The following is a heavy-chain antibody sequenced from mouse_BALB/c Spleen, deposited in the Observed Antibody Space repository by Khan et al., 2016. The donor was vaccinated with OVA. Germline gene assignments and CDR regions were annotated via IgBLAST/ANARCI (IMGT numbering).Heavy chain of an antibody. Sequence: QVQLQQSGPELVKPGASVKMSCKVSGYTFTDYVITWVKQRTGQGLEWIGEIYPGSGSTYYNEKFKGKATLTADKSSNTVNMQVSRLTSEDSAVYFCARSYVGAWFAYWCQGTLVTVSA. D-gene: IGHD1-1*01. CDR3: ARSYVGAWFAY. J-gene: IGHJ3*01. CDR2: IYPGSGST. CDR1: GYTFTDYV. V-gene: IGHV1-77*01.